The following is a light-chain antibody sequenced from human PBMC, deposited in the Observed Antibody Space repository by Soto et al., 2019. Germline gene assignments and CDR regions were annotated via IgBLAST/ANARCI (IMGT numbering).Light chain of an antibody. CDR3: SSYTGSSYV. J-gene: IGLJ1*01. Sequence: QSALTQPPSASGSPGQSVTISCTGTGSDVGDYNYVSWYQQHPGKAPKLMIYEVSKRPSGVPDRSSGSKSGNTASLTVSGLQAEDEANYYCSSYTGSSYVFGTGTKVTVL. CDR1: GSDVGDYNY. V-gene: IGLV2-8*01. CDR2: EVS.